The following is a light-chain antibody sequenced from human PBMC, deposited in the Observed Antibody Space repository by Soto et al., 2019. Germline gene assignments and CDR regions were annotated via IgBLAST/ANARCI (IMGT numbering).Light chain of an antibody. V-gene: IGLV2-14*01. CDR3: SSFTSISALV. J-gene: IGLJ2*01. CDR1: SSDVGAYDY. CDR2: EVT. Sequence: QSVLTQPASMSGSPGQSITITCTGTSSDVGAYDYVSWYQHHPGKVPRLIIYEVTKRPSGVSHRFSGSKSGNTASLTISGLQADDEADYYCSSFTSISALVFGGGTKLTVL.